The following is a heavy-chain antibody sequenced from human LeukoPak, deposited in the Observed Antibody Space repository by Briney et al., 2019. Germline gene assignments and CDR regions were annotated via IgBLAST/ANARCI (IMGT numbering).Heavy chain of an antibody. J-gene: IGHJ4*02. CDR1: GNYC. CDR2: INSDGSWT. D-gene: IGHD2/OR15-2a*01. CDR3: VSFYGAY. Sequence: GGSLRLSCAASGNYCMHWVRQAPGKGLVWVSHINSDGSWTSYADSVKGRFTISKDNAKNTVYLHMNNLRAEDTAVYYCVSFYGAYWGRGTLVTVSS. V-gene: IGHV3-74*01.